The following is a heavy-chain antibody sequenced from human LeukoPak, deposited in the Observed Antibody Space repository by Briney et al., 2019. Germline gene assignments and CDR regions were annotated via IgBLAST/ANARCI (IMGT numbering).Heavy chain of an antibody. J-gene: IGHJ2*01. D-gene: IGHD2-21*01. CDR1: GFSVSTNY. CDR3: ARVGDHFHWFLDL. Sequence: GGSLTLSCAASGFSVSTNYMNWVRQAPGKGLEWVSIPYSGSDTYYSDSVKGRFTISRDDSKNILFLHMTSLKAEDTAIYYCARVGDHFHWFLDLWGRGTLVGVSS. V-gene: IGHV3-53*01. CDR2: PYSGSDT.